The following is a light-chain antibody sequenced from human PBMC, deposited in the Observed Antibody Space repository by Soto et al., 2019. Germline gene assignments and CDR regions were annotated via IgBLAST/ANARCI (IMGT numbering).Light chain of an antibody. V-gene: IGKV3-15*01. Sequence: EIVMTQSPATLSVSPGDRATLSCRASQSVSSNLAWYQQKPGQAPRLLIYDASTRATAIPARFSGSGSGTEFTLSISSLQSEDFAVYYCQQYNNWPPITFGQGTRLEIK. J-gene: IGKJ5*01. CDR1: QSVSSN. CDR3: QQYNNWPPIT. CDR2: DAS.